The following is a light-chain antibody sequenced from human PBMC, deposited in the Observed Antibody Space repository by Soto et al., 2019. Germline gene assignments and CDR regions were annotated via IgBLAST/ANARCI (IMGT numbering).Light chain of an antibody. Sequence: DIQMTQSPSSLSASVGDRATITCRASQSIRTYLNWYQQKPGKAPKFLIYAASTLQSGVPSRFSGSGSGTDFTLTISSLQPEDFATYYCQQTYSNPRTFGQGTKVDIK. CDR1: QSIRTY. CDR2: AAS. V-gene: IGKV1-39*01. J-gene: IGKJ1*01. CDR3: QQTYSNPRT.